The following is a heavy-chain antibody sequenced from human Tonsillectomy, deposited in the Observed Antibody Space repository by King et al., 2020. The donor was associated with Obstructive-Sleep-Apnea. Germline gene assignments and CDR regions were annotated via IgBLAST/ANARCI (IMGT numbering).Heavy chain of an antibody. Sequence: VQLVESGGGLVQPGGSLRLSCAASGFTFSSYWMHWVRQAPGKGLVWVSRIISEGSSTSSTSYADSVKGRFTISRDNAKNTPYLQMNSLRAEDTAVYYCEREIGIQRYGMDVWGQGTTVTVSS. V-gene: IGHV3-74*01. J-gene: IGHJ6*02. CDR2: IISEGSSTSST. CDR3: EREIGIQRYGMDV. CDR1: GFTFSSYW. D-gene: IGHD2/OR15-2a*01.